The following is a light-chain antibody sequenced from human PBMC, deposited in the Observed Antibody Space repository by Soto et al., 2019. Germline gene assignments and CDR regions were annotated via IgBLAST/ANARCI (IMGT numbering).Light chain of an antibody. Sequence: DIQMTQFPSTLSASVGDRVTITCRASQDIDVSLAWFQQRPGEAPKLLIFAASGLESGVPSTFSGSGSGTEFTLTISSVQPEYFATYFCQHYETFSWTFGQGTKVE. V-gene: IGKV1-5*01. CDR3: QHYETFSWT. CDR1: QDIDVS. CDR2: AAS. J-gene: IGKJ1*01.